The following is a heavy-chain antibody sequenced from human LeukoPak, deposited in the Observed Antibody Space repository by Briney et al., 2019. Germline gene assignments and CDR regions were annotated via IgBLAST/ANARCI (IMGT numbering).Heavy chain of an antibody. J-gene: IGHJ4*02. CDR2: ILHSGRT. D-gene: IGHD3-22*01. Sequence: SETLSLTCTVAGGSISSLYWSWVRQPAGKGLGWIEYILHSGRTNFTSSLKRRVTISLDTSNNQLSLKLSSVTAADTAVYYCARQSTEDSGHYYSHFDYWGQGALVTVSS. CDR3: ARQSTEDSGHYYSHFDY. V-gene: IGHV4-59*08. CDR1: GGSISSLY.